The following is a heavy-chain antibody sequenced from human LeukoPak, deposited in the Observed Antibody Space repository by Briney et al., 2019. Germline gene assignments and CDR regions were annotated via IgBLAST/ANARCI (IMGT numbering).Heavy chain of an antibody. CDR2: IDEDGSGK. CDR3: ARDAKYYHDSSGYH. J-gene: IGHJ4*02. D-gene: IGHD3-22*01. CDR1: GFTFSGNW. V-gene: IGHV3-7*01. Sequence: PGGSLRLSCAASGFTFSGNWMSWVRQAPGKGLEWLANIDEDGSGKYYMDSVKGRFTISRDNARNSWYLQINSLRADDTAVYYCARDAKYYHDSSGYHWGQGTLSLSLQ.